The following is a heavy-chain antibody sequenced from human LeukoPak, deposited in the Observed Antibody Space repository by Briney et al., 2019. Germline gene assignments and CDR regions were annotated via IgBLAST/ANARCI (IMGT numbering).Heavy chain of an antibody. CDR3: AKEFGRIVVATGPLDY. Sequence: PGRSLRLSCAASGFTFDDYAMHSGRQAPGEGLGWGSGISWNSGSIGYADSVKGRFTISKDNARTCLHLQWKSLRAEDPPLFYCAKEFGRIVVATGPLDYWGQGTLVTVSS. CDR1: GFTFDDYA. V-gene: IGHV3-9*01. J-gene: IGHJ4*02. D-gene: IGHD1-26*01. CDR2: ISWNSGSI.